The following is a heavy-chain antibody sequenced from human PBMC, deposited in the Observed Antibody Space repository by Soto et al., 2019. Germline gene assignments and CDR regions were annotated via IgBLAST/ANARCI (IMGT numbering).Heavy chain of an antibody. CDR2: ILPNVDLT. CDR1: GGTLGSYT. D-gene: IGHD5-12*01. J-gene: IGHJ4*02. V-gene: IGHV1-69*02. CDR3: EWRWLQYALDH. Sequence: QVQLVQSGAEVRLPGSSVKVSCKASGGTLGSYTVTWVRQAPGQGLEWMGRILPNVDLTNYAEKFQGRLTITAETSTSTAHMELSSLRSDDPALYYCEWRWLQYALDHRGQGTLVTVSS.